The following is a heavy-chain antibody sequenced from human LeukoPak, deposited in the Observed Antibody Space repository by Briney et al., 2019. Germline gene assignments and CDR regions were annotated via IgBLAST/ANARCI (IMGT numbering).Heavy chain of an antibody. CDR3: ANSRTFDV. Sequence: GGSLRLSCAASGYTFSSYTMNWVRQAPGKGLERLSQISSTSSTIYYADSVKGRFTISRDNAENSLYLQMNSLRDEDTAVYYCANSRTFDVWGQGTMVTVSP. J-gene: IGHJ3*01. CDR1: GYTFSSYT. D-gene: IGHD2-21*01. CDR2: ISSTSSTI. V-gene: IGHV3-48*02.